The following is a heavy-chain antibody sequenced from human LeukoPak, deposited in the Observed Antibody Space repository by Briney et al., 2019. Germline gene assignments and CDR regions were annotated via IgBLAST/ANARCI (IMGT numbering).Heavy chain of an antibody. D-gene: IGHD3-10*01. CDR1: GFTFSSYE. J-gene: IGHJ6*03. Sequence: GGSLRLSCVASGFTFSSYEMNWVRQAPGKGLEWVSYISSGGSTIYYADSVKGRFTISRDNAKNSVYLQTNSLRAEDTAVYYCASSMVRGFFFYYMDVWGKGTTVTISS. CDR3: ASSMVRGFFFYYMDV. V-gene: IGHV3-48*03. CDR2: ISSGGSTI.